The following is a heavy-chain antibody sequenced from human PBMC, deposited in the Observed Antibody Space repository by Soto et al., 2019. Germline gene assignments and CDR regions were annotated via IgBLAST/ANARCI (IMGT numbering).Heavy chain of an antibody. CDR3: ARDLRYCSSTSCYTLYYYYGMDV. CDR2: IWYDGSNK. J-gene: IGHJ6*02. Sequence: GGSLRLSCAASGFTFSSYGMHWVRQAPGKGLEWVAVIWYDGSNKYYADSVKGRFTISRDNSKNTLYLQMNSLRAEDTAVYYCARDLRYCSSTSCYTLYYYYGMDVWGQGTTVTVSS. D-gene: IGHD2-2*02. CDR1: GFTFSSYG. V-gene: IGHV3-33*01.